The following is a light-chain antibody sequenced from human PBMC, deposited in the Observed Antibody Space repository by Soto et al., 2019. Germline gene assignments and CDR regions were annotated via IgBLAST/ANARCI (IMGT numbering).Light chain of an antibody. Sequence: AIRMTQSQSSLSASKGDRVTLTCRASQGISSYLAWYQKKTGKAPKMLIYAASTLQSGVPSRFSGTGSGTDFNLTLRCLQSEELATYECQQSYSYTRTVRGRTQVEIK. CDR2: AAS. CDR3: QQSYSYTRT. CDR1: QGISSY. J-gene: IGKJ4*01. V-gene: IGKV1-8*01.